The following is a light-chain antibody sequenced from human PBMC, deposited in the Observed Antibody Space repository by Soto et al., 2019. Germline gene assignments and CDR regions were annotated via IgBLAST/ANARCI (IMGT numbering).Light chain of an antibody. CDR2: AAS. CDR3: QQSYSTLPLT. V-gene: IGKV1-39*01. Sequence: DIQMTQSPSSLSASVGDRVTITCRASQSISSYLNWYQQKPGKAPKLLIYAASSLQSGVPSRFSGSGSGTDFNLTISSLQPEEFATYYCQQSYSTLPLTFGGGTKVEIK. J-gene: IGKJ4*01. CDR1: QSISSY.